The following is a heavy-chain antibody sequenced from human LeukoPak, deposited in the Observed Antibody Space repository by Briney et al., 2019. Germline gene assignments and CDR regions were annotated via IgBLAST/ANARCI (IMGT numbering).Heavy chain of an antibody. CDR1: GGSISSYY. V-gene: IGHV4-4*07. CDR3: AREGRYYYGSGSHRGPFDP. Sequence: SETLSLTCTVSGGSISSYYWSWIRQPPGKGLEWIGRIYASGNTNYNPSLKGRVTMTVDTSKNLFSLKLSSVTAADTAVYYCAREGRYYYGSGSHRGPFDPWGQGTLVTVSS. J-gene: IGHJ5*02. D-gene: IGHD3-10*01. CDR2: IYASGNT.